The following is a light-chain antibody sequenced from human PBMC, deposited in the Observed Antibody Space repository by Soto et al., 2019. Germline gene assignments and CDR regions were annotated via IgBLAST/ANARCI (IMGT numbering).Light chain of an antibody. Sequence: QSALTQPASVSGSPGQSITISCTGTNSDVGNYNLVSWYQQHPGKAPKLMMYEVTKRPSEVSNRFSGSKSGNTASLTISGLQAEDEADYYCCSYAGSATGVFGGGTKVTVL. V-gene: IGLV2-23*02. J-gene: IGLJ3*02. CDR1: NSDVGNYNL. CDR3: CSYAGSATGV. CDR2: EVT.